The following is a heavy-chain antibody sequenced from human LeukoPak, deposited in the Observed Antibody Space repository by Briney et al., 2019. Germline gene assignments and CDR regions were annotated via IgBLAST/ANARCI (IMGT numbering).Heavy chain of an antibody. D-gene: IGHD3-22*01. Sequence: SETLSLTCTVSGGSVTTYYWSWIRQAPGKALEWIGHIHNNGDIAYNFSLKSRVTISMDTSKNQFSLKLSSVTAADTAVYYCGRWGYFDSGNYFVVDYWGQGTVVTVSS. CDR3: GRWGYFDSGNYFVVDY. V-gene: IGHV4-59*02. CDR1: GGSVTTYY. J-gene: IGHJ4*02. CDR2: IHNNGDI.